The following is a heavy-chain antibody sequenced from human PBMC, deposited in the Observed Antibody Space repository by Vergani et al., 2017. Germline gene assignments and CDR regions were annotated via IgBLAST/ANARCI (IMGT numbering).Heavy chain of an antibody. CDR2: IWYDGSNK. D-gene: IGHD3-16*01. CDR3: AKDYETWFDP. V-gene: IGHV3-33*06. Sequence: QVQLVESGGGVVQPGRSLRLSCAASGFTFSSYGMHWVRQAPGKGLEWVAVIWYDGSNKYYADSVKGRFTISRDNSKNTLYLQMNSLRAEDTAVYYCAKDYETWFDPWGQGTLVTVSS. J-gene: IGHJ5*02. CDR1: GFTFSSYG.